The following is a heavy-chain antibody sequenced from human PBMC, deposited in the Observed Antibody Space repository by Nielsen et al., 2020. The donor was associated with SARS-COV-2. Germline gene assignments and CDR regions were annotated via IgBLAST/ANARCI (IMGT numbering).Heavy chain of an antibody. D-gene: IGHD6-13*01. V-gene: IGHV3-30*03. CDR2: ISYDGSNK. Sequence: GGSLRLSCAASGFTFSSYGMHWVRQAPGKGLEWVAVISYDGSNKYYADSVKGRFTISRDNSKNTLYLQMNSLRAEDTAVYYCARDGRSSSWYVGAGKSYFDYWGQGTLVTVSS. CDR1: GFTFSSYG. CDR3: ARDGRSSSWYVGAGKSYFDY. J-gene: IGHJ4*02.